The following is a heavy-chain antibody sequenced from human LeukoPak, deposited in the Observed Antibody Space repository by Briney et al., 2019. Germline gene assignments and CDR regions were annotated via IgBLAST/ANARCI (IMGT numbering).Heavy chain of an antibody. D-gene: IGHD3-10*01. Sequence: PSQTLSLTCAVSGGSLSSGGYSWSWLRQPPGTGLEGIGYIYHSGSTNYNRSLKSRVTISVDRSKNQLSLKLSSVTAADTAVYYCARAPYGSGSYYREFPFCPWGQGTLVTV. CDR1: GGSLSSGGYS. CDR3: ARAPYGSGSYYREFPFCP. CDR2: IYHSGST. V-gene: IGHV4-30-2*01. J-gene: IGHJ5*02.